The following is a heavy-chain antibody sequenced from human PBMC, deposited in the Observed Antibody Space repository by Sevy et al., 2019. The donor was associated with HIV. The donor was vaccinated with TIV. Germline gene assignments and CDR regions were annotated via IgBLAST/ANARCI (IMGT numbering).Heavy chain of an antibody. V-gene: IGHV3-30*04. CDR3: ARDGLGGFAQTLDV. J-gene: IGHJ6*02. Sequence: GGSLRLSCAASGFTFSSYTMHWVRQAPGKGLEWVAVISYDGSNKYYADPVKGRFTISRDNSKNTLYLQMNSLRAEDTDVYYCARDGLGGFAQTLDVWGQGTTVTVSS. D-gene: IGHD3-16*01. CDR1: GFTFSSYT. CDR2: ISYDGSNK.